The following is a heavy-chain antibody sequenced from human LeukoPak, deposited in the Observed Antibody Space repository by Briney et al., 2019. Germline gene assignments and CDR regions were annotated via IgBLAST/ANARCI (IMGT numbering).Heavy chain of an antibody. CDR3: ARSRYSGFDPFDY. V-gene: IGHV4-59*01. CDR1: GGSISSYY. D-gene: IGHD5-12*01. J-gene: IGHJ4*02. Sequence: PSETLSLTCTVSGGSISSYYWSWIRQPPGKGLEWIGYIYYSGSPNYNPSLKSRVTVSIDTSKNQFSLNLKSVTAADTAVYYCARSRYSGFDPFDYWGQGTLVTVS. CDR2: IYYSGSP.